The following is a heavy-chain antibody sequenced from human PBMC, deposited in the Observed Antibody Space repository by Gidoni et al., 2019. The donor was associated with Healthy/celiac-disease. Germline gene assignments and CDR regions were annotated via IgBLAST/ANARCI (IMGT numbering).Heavy chain of an antibody. Sequence: EVQLLESGGGLVQPGGSLRLSCAASGFTFSSYAMSWVRQAPGKGLEWVSAMSGSGGRTYYADSVKGRFTISRDNSKNTLYLQMNSLRAEDTAVYYCAKGGSKWLTPFDYWGQGTLVTVSS. D-gene: IGHD3-22*01. CDR1: GFTFSSYA. V-gene: IGHV3-23*01. J-gene: IGHJ4*02. CDR2: MSGSGGRT. CDR3: AKGGSKWLTPFDY.